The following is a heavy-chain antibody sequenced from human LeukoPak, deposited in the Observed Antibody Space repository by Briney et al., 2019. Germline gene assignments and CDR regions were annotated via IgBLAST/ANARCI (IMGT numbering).Heavy chain of an antibody. CDR3: ARGLQYQLLKALGYYYMDV. V-gene: IGHV1-69*05. Sequence: GASVKVSCKASGGTFSSHAIAWVRQAPGQGPEWMRGIIPISGTANYAQKLQGRVTITTDESTSTAYMELSSLTSDATAVYYCARGLQYQLLKALGYYYMDVWGEGTTVTVSS. CDR2: IIPISGTA. J-gene: IGHJ6*03. CDR1: GGTFSSHA. D-gene: IGHD2-2*01.